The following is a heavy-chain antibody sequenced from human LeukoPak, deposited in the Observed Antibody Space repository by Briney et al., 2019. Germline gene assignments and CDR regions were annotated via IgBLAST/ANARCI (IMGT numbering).Heavy chain of an antibody. D-gene: IGHD3-22*01. V-gene: IGHV3-23*01. J-gene: IGHJ3*02. Sequence: QSGGSLRLSCAASGFTFSSYGMSWVRQAPGKGLEWVSAISGSGGNTYYADSVKGRFTISRDNSKNTLYLQMNSLRAEDTAVYYCARDHPPYDSSGQDAFDIWGQGTMVTVSS. CDR3: ARDHPPYDSSGQDAFDI. CDR1: GFTFSSYG. CDR2: ISGSGGNT.